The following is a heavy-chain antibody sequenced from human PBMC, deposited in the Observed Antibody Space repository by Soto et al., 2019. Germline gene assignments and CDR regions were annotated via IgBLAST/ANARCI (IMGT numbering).Heavy chain of an antibody. V-gene: IGHV1-46*01. CDR3: AREGAVAGTSFDL. J-gene: IGHJ5*02. CDR2: LNPSDGST. Sequence: ALVKGSCKASGYTFTSYYMHGVRQAPGQGLEWMAKLNPSDGSTTYAQKFQGRITMTRDTSTSTVYMELSSLRSEDTAVYYCAREGAVAGTSFDLWGQGTLVTVSS. CDR1: GYTFTSYY. D-gene: IGHD6-19*01.